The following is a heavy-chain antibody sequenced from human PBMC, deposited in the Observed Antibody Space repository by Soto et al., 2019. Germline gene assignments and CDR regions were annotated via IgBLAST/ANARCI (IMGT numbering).Heavy chain of an antibody. CDR2: IYSGGST. CDR3: ARDTRSSMDV. Sequence: DVQLVESGGGLVQPGGSLRLSCGVSGFTVSSNYMTWVRQAPGKGLEWVSIIYSGGSTYYADSVKGRFNISRHNSKNTLYLQMNSLRAEDTAVYYCARDTRSSMDVWGQGTTVTVSS. V-gene: IGHV3-53*04. CDR1: GFTVSSNY. D-gene: IGHD6-6*01. J-gene: IGHJ6*02.